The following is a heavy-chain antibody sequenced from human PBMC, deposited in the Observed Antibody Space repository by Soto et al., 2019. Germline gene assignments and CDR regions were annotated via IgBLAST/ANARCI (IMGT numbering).Heavy chain of an antibody. D-gene: IGHD4-17*01. J-gene: IGHJ5*02. CDR2: ISYDGSNK. V-gene: IGHV3-30-3*01. CDR3: ARAERVGDDYGDSNWFDP. Sequence: QVQLVESGGGVVQPGRSLRLSCAASRFTFSSYAMHWVRQAPGKGLEWVAVISYDGSNKYYADSVKGRFTISRDNSKNTLYLQMNSLRAEDTAVYYCARAERVGDDYGDSNWFDPWGQGTLVTVSS. CDR1: RFTFSSYA.